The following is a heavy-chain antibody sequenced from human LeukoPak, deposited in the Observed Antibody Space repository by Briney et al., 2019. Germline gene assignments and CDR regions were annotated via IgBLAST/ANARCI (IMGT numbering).Heavy chain of an antibody. Sequence: GGSLRLSCAASGFTFSTFAMIWVRQPPGKGLEWVSSIFPSGGEIHYADSVRGRFTISRDNSKSTLSLQMNSLRAEDTAVYYCTTGRSGWYRRFDPWGQGTLVTVSS. CDR1: GFTFSTFA. V-gene: IGHV3-23*01. J-gene: IGHJ5*02. CDR3: TTGRSGWYRRFDP. D-gene: IGHD6-19*01. CDR2: IFPSGGEI.